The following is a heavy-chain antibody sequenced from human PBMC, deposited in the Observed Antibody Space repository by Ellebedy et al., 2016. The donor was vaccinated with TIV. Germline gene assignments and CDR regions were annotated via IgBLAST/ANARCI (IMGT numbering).Heavy chain of an antibody. V-gene: IGHV3-11*06. Sequence: GESLKISCAASGFSFNDFHMSWIRQAPGKGLEFLSHISSSSSFTLYADSVKGRFTISRDNARNSLFLQMNSLRAEDTAVYYCVRGVTTVSDWFDLWGQGTLVTVSS. CDR1: GFSFNDFH. CDR3: VRGVTTVSDWFDL. CDR2: ISSSSSFT. J-gene: IGHJ5*02. D-gene: IGHD1-1*01.